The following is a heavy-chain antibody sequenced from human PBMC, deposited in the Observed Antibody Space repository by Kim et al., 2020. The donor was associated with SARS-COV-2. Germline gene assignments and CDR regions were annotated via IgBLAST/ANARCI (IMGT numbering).Heavy chain of an antibody. J-gene: IGHJ4*02. CDR3: ARLGTDY. Sequence: NVDTYYARKLRGRVILTTDTSTSTAYMEVRSLRSDDTAVYYCARLGTDYWGQGTLVTVSS. CDR2: NVDT. D-gene: IGHD7-27*01. V-gene: IGHV1-18*01.